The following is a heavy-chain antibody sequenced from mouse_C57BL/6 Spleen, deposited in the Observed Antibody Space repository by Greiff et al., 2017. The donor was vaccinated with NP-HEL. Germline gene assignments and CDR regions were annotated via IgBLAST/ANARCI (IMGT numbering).Heavy chain of an antibody. CDR1: GYTFTEYT. V-gene: IGHV1-62-2*01. CDR2: FYPGSGST. J-gene: IGHJ3*01. CDR3: ARHGKDNDYDWFAY. Sequence: QVQLQQSGAELVKPGASVKLSCKASGYTFTEYTIHWVKQRPGQGLAWIGWFYPGSGSTKYNEKFKDKATLTVDKSSSTVYMELSRLTSEDSAVYFCARHGKDNDYDWFAYWGQGTLVTVSA. D-gene: IGHD2-4*01.